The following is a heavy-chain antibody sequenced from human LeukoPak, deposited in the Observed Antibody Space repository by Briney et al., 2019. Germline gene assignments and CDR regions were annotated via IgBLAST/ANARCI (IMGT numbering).Heavy chain of an antibody. CDR2: MNPNSGNT. J-gene: IGHJ5*02. Sequence: ASVKVSCKASGYTFTSYDINWVRQATGQGLEWMGWMNPNSGNTGYAQKFQGRVTMTRNTSISTAYMELSSLRSEDTAVYYCARVPSGITIFGVVPSRKNWFDPWGQGTLVTVSP. V-gene: IGHV1-8*01. CDR3: ARVPSGITIFGVVPSRKNWFDP. CDR1: GYTFTSYD. D-gene: IGHD3-3*01.